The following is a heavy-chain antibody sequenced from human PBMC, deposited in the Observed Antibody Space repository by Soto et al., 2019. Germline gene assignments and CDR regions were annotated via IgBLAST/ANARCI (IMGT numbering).Heavy chain of an antibody. J-gene: IGHJ4*02. CDR2: IFYSGNT. CDR1: GGYITNYY. CDR3: ARDSGYGDPFDY. Sequence: QVQLQESGPGLVKPSETLSLTCTVSGGYITNYYWSWIRQPPGKGLEWIWYIFYSGNTNYNPSLRSRVTISVDASKTQVSLRLSSVTAADTAVYYCARDSGYGDPFDYWGQGTLVTVSS. D-gene: IGHD4-17*01. V-gene: IGHV4-59*01.